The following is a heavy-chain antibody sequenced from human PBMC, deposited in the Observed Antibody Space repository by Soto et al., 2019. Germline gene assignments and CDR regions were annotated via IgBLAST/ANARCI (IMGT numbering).Heavy chain of an antibody. CDR1: GASITGSF. D-gene: IGHD5-12*01. V-gene: IGHV4-59*01. J-gene: IGHJ4*02. CDR2: VYHSGSA. Sequence: SETLSLTCTVSGASITGSFWSWIRQPPGKGLEWVGDVYHSGSANYNPSLKSRVTMSVDTSKNQFSLRLNSVTAADTAVYYCGREGGYGGYVYYWGQGTLVTVSS. CDR3: GREGGYGGYVYY.